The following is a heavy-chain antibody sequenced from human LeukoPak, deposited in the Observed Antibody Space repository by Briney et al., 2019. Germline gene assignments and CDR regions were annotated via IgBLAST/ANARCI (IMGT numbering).Heavy chain of an antibody. D-gene: IGHD6-19*01. Sequence: SETLSLTCTVSGGSFSSFYWSWIRQPPGKGLEWIGYIYYSGSTNYNPSLKSRVTISVDTSKNQFSLKLSSVTAAGTAVYYCARRDSGWYYFHNWGQGTLVTVSS. J-gene: IGHJ4*02. CDR3: ARRDSGWYYFHN. V-gene: IGHV4-59*08. CDR2: IYYSGST. CDR1: GGSFSSFY.